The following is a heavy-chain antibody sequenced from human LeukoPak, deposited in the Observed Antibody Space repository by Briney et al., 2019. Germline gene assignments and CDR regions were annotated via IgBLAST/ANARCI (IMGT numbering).Heavy chain of an antibody. CDR1: GFTFSSYA. D-gene: IGHD6-13*01. CDR2: ISSNGGST. J-gene: IGHJ4*02. Sequence: EGSLRLSCSASGFTFSSYAMHWVRQAPGKGLEYVSAISSNGGSTYYADSVKGRFTISRDNSKNTLYLQMSSLRAEDTAVYYCVKDLTAAGPPFDYWGQGTLVTVSS. V-gene: IGHV3-64D*06. CDR3: VKDLTAAGPPFDY.